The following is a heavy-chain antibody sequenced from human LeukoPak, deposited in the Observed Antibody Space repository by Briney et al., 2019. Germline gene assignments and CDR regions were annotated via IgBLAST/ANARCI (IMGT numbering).Heavy chain of an antibody. CDR3: ARDAIAAAGTQLPYYYYYMDV. V-gene: IGHV1-46*01. CDR1: GYTFTSYY. D-gene: IGHD6-13*01. Sequence: ASVKVSCKASGYTFTSYYMHWVRQAPGQGLEWMGIINPSGGSTSYAQKFQGRVTMTRDMSTSTDYMELSSLRSEDTAVYYCARDAIAAAGTQLPYYYYYMDVWGKGTTVTIPS. J-gene: IGHJ6*03. CDR2: INPSGGST.